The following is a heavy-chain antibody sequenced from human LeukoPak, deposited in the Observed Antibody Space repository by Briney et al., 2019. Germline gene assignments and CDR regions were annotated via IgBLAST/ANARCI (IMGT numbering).Heavy chain of an antibody. V-gene: IGHV1-2*06. Sequence: GASVKVSCKDSGYTFTGYYMHWVRQAPGQGLEWMGRINPNSGGTNYAQKFQGRVTMTRDTSISTAYMELSRLRSDDTAVYYCARYSSSWYGGYDYWGQGTLVTVSS. J-gene: IGHJ4*02. CDR2: INPNSGGT. CDR3: ARYSSSWYGGYDY. D-gene: IGHD6-13*01. CDR1: GYTFTGYY.